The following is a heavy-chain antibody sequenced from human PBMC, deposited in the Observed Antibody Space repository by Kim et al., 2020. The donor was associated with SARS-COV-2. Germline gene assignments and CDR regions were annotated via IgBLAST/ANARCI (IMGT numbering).Heavy chain of an antibody. D-gene: IGHD6-19*01. CDR3: AREDSSGWSRVDY. Sequence: GGSLRLSCAASGFTFSSYEMNWVRQAPGKGLEWVSYISSSGSTIYYADSVKGRFTISRDNAKNSLYLQMNSLRAEDTAVYYCAREDSSGWSRVDYWGQGTLVTGSS. CDR2: ISSSGSTI. V-gene: IGHV3-48*03. J-gene: IGHJ4*02. CDR1: GFTFSSYE.